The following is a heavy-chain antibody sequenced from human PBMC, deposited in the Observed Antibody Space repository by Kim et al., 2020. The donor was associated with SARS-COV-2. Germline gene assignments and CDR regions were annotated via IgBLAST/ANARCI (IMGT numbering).Heavy chain of an antibody. CDR3: ARKYFDTDYGMDV. D-gene: IGHD3-9*01. Sequence: ASVKVSCKSSGYTFTNYAMHWVRQAPGQRLEWMGWINADNGNTKYSQKFQGRVTITRDTSASTAYMDLSSLRSEDTAVYYCARKYFDTDYGMDVWGQGTTVTVSS. CDR2: INADNGNT. J-gene: IGHJ6*02. V-gene: IGHV1-3*01. CDR1: GYTFTNYA.